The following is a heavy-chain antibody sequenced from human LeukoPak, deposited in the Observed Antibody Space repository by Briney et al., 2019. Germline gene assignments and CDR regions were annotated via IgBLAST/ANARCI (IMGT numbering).Heavy chain of an antibody. CDR2: IYYSGST. CDR1: GGSISSYY. Sequence: PSETLSLTCTVSGGSISSYYWSWIRQPPGKGLEWIGYIYYSGSTNYNPSLKSRVTISVDTSRNQFSLTLSSVTAADTAVYYCARVYCSSTSCQQELIWYFDLWGRGTLVTVSS. CDR3: ARVYCSSTSCQQELIWYFDL. J-gene: IGHJ2*01. V-gene: IGHV4-59*01. D-gene: IGHD2-2*01.